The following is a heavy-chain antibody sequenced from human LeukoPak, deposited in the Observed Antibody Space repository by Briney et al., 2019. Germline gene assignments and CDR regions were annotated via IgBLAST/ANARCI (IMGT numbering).Heavy chain of an antibody. J-gene: IGHJ4*02. V-gene: IGHV3-23*01. D-gene: IGHD1-26*01. CDR3: AKDHGSRWKLLTY. CDR2: ISGSGGST. CDR1: GFTFSSYA. Sequence: TGGSLRLSCAASGFTFSSYAMSWVRQAPGKGLEWVSAISGSGGSTYYADSVKGRFTISRGNSKNTLYLQMNSLRAEDTAVYYCAKDHGSRWKLLTYWGQGTLVTVSS.